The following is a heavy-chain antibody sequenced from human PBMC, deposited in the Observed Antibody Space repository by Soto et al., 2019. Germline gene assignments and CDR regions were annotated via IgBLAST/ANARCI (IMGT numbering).Heavy chain of an antibody. CDR1: GFTFSSYA. CDR3: AKVLDESMIVNGSLY. CDR2: IGGSGDST. V-gene: IGHV3-23*01. J-gene: IGHJ4*02. Sequence: EVQLLESGGGLVQPGGSLRLSCAASGFTFSSYALSWVRQAPGKGLEWVSAIGGSGDSTYYADSVKGRFTISRDNSRNTLYLQVNSLRAEDTAVYYCAKVLDESMIVNGSLYWGQGTLVTVSS. D-gene: IGHD3-9*01.